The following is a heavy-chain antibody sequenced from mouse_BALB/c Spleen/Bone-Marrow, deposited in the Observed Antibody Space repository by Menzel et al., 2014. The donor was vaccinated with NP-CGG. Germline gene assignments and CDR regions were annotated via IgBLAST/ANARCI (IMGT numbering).Heavy chain of an antibody. CDR1: GFDFSGFW. J-gene: IGHJ3*01. D-gene: IGHD1-2*01. CDR3: ARLGYYGSFAY. Sequence: VQLQQSGGGLVQPGGSLKLSCAASGFDFSGFWMSWVRQAPGRGLEWIGEINPDSNTINYSPSLKDKFIISRDNAKNTLYLQMSKVRSEDTALYYYARLGYYGSFAYWGQGTLVTVSA. CDR2: INPDSNTI. V-gene: IGHV4-1*02.